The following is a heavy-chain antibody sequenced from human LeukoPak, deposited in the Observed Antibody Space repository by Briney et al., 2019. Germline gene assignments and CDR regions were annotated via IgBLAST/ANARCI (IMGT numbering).Heavy chain of an antibody. CDR2: IKKDGSEK. J-gene: IGHJ4*02. CDR3: AREIHLDY. Sequence: PGGSLRLSCAASGFSFSTYWMSWVRQAPGKGLEWVANIKKDGSEKYYVDSVKGRFTISRDNAKSSLYLQMNSLRAEDTAVYYCAREIHLDYWGQGTLVTVSS. V-gene: IGHV3-7*01. CDR1: GFSFSTYW.